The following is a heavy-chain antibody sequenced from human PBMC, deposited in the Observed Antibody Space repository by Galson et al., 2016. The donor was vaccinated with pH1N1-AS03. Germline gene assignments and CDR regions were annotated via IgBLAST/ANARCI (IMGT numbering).Heavy chain of an antibody. CDR1: GGSISSSAYY. D-gene: IGHD3-22*01. V-gene: IGHV4-39*07. CDR2: LYYGGST. J-gene: IGHJ2*01. Sequence: ETLSLTCTVSGGSISSSAYYWGWIRQPPGKGLEWIGSLYYGGSTYYNPSLKTRVTISVDTSKNHFSLKLNSVTAADTAVYYCAAPYYDSSDDGGYFDRWGRGTLVSVSS. CDR3: AAPYYDSSDDGGYFDR.